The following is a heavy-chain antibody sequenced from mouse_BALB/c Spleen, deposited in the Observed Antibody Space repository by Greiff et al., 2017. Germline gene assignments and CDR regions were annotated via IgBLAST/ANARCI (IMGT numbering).Heavy chain of an antibody. Sequence: VKLQQSGAELARPGASVKMSCKASGYTFTSYTMHWVKQRPGQGLEWIGYINPSSGYTNYNQKFKDKATLTADKSSSTAYMQLSSLTSEDSAVYYCARTGNYEDYAMDYWGQGTSVTVSS. CDR2: INPSSGYT. CDR3: ARTGNYEDYAMDY. V-gene: IGHV1-4*01. D-gene: IGHD2-1*01. CDR1: GYTFTSYT. J-gene: IGHJ4*01.